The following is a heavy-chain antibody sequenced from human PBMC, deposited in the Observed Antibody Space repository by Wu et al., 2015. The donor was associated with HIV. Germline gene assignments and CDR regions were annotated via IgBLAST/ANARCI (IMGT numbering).Heavy chain of an antibody. D-gene: IGHD3-10*01. J-gene: IGHJ5*02. CDR3: ARELEDPAIMVRAGFDP. V-gene: IGHV1-69*05. CDR2: TTPMFGTT. CDR1: GGIFSKYD. Sequence: QVQLVQSGAEVKXPGSSVRVSCKASGGIFSKYDINWVRQAPGQGLEWMGGTTPMFGTTNYAQKFQGRVRITSDVYTGTVYMELRSLRSEDTAIYYCARELEDPAIMVRAGFDPWGQGTLVTVSS.